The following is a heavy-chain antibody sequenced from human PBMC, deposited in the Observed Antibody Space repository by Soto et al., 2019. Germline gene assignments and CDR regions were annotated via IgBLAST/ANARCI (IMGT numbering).Heavy chain of an antibody. CDR3: ARELAGCSGGSCYSGDLQWYFDL. Sequence: QVQLQESGPGLVKPSQTLSLTCTVSGGSISSGGYYWSWIRQHPGKGLEWIGYIYYSGSTYYNPSLKSRVTISVDTSKNQFSLKLSSVTAADTAVYYCARELAGCSGGSCYSGDLQWYFDLWGRGTLVTVSS. V-gene: IGHV4-31*03. J-gene: IGHJ2*01. D-gene: IGHD2-15*01. CDR2: IYYSGST. CDR1: GGSISSGGYY.